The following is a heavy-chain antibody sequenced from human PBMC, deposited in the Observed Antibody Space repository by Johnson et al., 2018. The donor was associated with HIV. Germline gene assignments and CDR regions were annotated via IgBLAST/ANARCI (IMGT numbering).Heavy chain of an antibody. V-gene: IGHV3-20*04. J-gene: IGHJ3*02. CDR2: INWNGRST. CDR1: GFTFDDDG. D-gene: IGHD6-6*01. CDR3: VLFSSIAAEGAFDI. Sequence: EVQVVESGGGVVRPGGSLRLSCAASGFTFDDDGMSWVRQVPGKGLEWVSGINWNGRSTGYADSVKGRFTISRDNSKNSLYLQMNSLRAEDTALYYCVLFSSIAAEGAFDIWGQGTMVTVSS.